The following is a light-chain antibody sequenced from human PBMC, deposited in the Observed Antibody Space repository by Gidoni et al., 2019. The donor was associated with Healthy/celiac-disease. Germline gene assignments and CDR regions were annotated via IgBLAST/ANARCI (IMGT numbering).Light chain of an antibody. V-gene: IGKV3-15*01. CDR2: AAS. Sequence: EIVMTQSPATLSVSPGERATLSCRASQSVSSNLAWYQQKPGRAPRLLISAASTRATGIPARFSGSGSGTEFTLTISSLQSEDFAVYYCQQYNNWMYTFGQXTKLEIK. J-gene: IGKJ2*01. CDR1: QSVSSN. CDR3: QQYNNWMYT.